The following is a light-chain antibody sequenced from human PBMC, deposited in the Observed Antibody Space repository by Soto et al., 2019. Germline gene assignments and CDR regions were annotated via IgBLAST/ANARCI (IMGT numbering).Light chain of an antibody. Sequence: EVVMTQSPATLSVSPGERATLSCRASQNVNSYLAWYQHKPGQAPRLPIYGASTRATGTPARFSGSGSGTEFTLTISGLLSEDFALYFCQQYNDWPSITFGQGTRLEIK. J-gene: IGKJ5*01. CDR2: GAS. CDR3: QQYNDWPSIT. V-gene: IGKV3-15*01. CDR1: QNVNSY.